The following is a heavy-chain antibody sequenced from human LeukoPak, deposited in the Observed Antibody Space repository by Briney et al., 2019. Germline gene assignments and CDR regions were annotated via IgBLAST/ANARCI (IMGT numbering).Heavy chain of an antibody. D-gene: IGHD1-26*01. V-gene: IGHV3-66*02. Sequence: PGGSLRLSCAASGFTVSSNCMSWVRQAPGKGLEWVSVIYSGGSTYYADSVKGRFTISRDNSKNTLYLQMNSLRAEDTAVYYCARAPSGSYEAFDIWGQGTMVTVSS. CDR3: ARAPSGSYEAFDI. J-gene: IGHJ3*02. CDR1: GFTVSSNC. CDR2: IYSGGST.